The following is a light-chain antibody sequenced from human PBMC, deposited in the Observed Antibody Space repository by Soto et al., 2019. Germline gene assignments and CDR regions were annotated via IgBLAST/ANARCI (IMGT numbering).Light chain of an antibody. CDR3: QQYHKWPIT. V-gene: IGKV3-20*01. CDR2: GAS. J-gene: IGKJ5*01. CDR1: QSVGSMY. Sequence: EIVLTQSPGTLSLSPGERATLSCRASQSVGSMYLAWYQQKLGQAPRLLIYGASSRAPGIPDRFSGSGSGTEFTLTISSLQSEDFAVYYCQQYHKWPITFGQGTRLENK.